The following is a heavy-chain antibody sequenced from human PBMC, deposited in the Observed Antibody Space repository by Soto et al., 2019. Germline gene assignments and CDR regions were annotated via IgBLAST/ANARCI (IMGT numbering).Heavy chain of an antibody. D-gene: IGHD6-25*01. Sequence: GGSLRLSCAASGFTFSSYAMHWVRQAPGKGLEWVAVISYDGSNKNYADSVKGRFTISRDNSKNTLYLQMNSLRAEDTAVYYCAHSGDGAYYYYAMDVWGQGTTVTVSS. CDR1: GFTFSSYA. J-gene: IGHJ6*02. CDR3: AHSGDGAYYYYAMDV. CDR2: ISYDGSNK. V-gene: IGHV3-30-3*01.